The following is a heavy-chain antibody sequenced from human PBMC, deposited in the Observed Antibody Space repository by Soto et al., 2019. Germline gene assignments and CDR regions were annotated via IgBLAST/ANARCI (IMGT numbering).Heavy chain of an antibody. D-gene: IGHD4-17*01. Sequence: QLQLQESGSGLVKPSQTLSLTCAVSGGSISSGGYSWSWIRQPPGKGLEWIGYIYHSGSTYYNPSLKSRVTISVDRSKNQFTLKLSSVTAADTAVYYCAKAHYGDYGYGMDVWGQGTTVTVSS. CDR2: IYHSGST. CDR1: GGSISSGGYS. CDR3: AKAHYGDYGYGMDV. J-gene: IGHJ6*02. V-gene: IGHV4-30-2*01.